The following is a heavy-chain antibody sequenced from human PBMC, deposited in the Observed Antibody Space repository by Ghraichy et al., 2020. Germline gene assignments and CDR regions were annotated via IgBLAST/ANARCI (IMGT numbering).Heavy chain of an antibody. D-gene: IGHD6-13*01. CDR1: GGSISSGGYY. CDR2: IYYSGST. J-gene: IGHJ4*02. Sequence: SETLSLTCTVSGGSISSGGYYWSWIRQHPGKGLEWIGYIYYSGSTYYNPSLKSRVTISVDTSKNQFSLKLSSVTAADTAVYYCARDCIAADYFDYWGQGTLVTVSS. V-gene: IGHV4-31*03. CDR3: ARDCIAADYFDY.